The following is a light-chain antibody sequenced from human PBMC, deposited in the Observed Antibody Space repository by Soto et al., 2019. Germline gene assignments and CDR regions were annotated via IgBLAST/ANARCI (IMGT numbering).Light chain of an antibody. V-gene: IGKV3-20*01. J-gene: IGKJ1*01. Sequence: EILFTQSPGTLSLSPGERAILSYRASQSLSSTYLIWYQQKPGQAPRLLIYGASSRANGVPDRFSGGASGTDFTLTISRLEPEDFALYYCQHFVNSLTWTFGQGTKVDIK. CDR3: QHFVNSLTWT. CDR1: QSLSSTY. CDR2: GAS.